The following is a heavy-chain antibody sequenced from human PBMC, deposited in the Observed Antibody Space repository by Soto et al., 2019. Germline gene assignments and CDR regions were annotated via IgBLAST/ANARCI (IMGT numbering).Heavy chain of an antibody. CDR3: ARSHPLWRLRATYFDY. Sequence: PSETLSLTCTVSGGSISSSSYYWGWTRQPPGKGLEWIGSIYYSGSTYYNPSLKSRVTISVDTSKNQFSLKLSSVTAADTAVYYCARSHPLWRLRATYFDYWGQGTLVTVSS. V-gene: IGHV4-39*01. D-gene: IGHD5-12*01. CDR2: IYYSGST. CDR1: GGSISSSSYY. J-gene: IGHJ4*02.